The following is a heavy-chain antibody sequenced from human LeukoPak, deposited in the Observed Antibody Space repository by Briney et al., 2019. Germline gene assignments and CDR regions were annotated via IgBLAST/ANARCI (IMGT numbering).Heavy chain of an antibody. CDR1: GYIFTTYS. J-gene: IGHJ5*02. V-gene: IGHV1-46*01. D-gene: IGHD2-8*01. CDR2: INPRGDAT. CDR3: ARKWSSRDWFDP. Sequence: GASVKVSCKASGYIFTTYSIYWVRQAPGQGLEWIGMINPRGDATIYAQKFPGRVTMTSDTSTTTIYMELSSLKSEDTGLYYCARKWSSRDWFDPWGQGTLVTVSS.